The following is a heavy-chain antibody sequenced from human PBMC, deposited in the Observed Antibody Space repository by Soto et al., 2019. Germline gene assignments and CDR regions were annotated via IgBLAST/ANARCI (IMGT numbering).Heavy chain of an antibody. CDR1: GGSFSGYY. D-gene: IGHD2-8*02. CDR2: INHSGST. CDR3: ARDKITGLFDY. V-gene: IGHV4-34*01. J-gene: IGHJ4*02. Sequence: QVQLQQWGAGLLKPSETLSLTCAVYGGSFSGYYWPWIRQPPGTGLEWIGEINHSGSTNYNPSLKRRVTISVDTSKNPFSLKLTSVTAADTAVYYCARDKITGLFDYWGQGTLVTVSS.